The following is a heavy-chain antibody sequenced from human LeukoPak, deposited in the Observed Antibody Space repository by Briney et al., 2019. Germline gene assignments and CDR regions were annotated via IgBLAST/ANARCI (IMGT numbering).Heavy chain of an antibody. J-gene: IGHJ3*02. Sequence: SETLSLTCTVSGYSISSGYYWGWIRQPPGKGLEWIGSIYHSGSTYYNPSLKSRVTISVDTSKDQFSLKLTSVTAADTAVYYCARRHRGVKDAFDIWGQGTMVTVSS. V-gene: IGHV4-38-2*02. CDR2: IYHSGST. CDR1: GYSISSGYY. D-gene: IGHD3-10*01. CDR3: ARRHRGVKDAFDI.